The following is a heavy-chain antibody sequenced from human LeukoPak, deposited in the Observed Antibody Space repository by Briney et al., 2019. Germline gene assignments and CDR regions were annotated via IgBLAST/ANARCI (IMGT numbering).Heavy chain of an antibody. V-gene: IGHV3-11*03. CDR2: ISSSSSYT. D-gene: IGHD1-14*01. CDR1: GFTFSDYY. CDR3: ARPILQTGVHNWFDP. Sequence: GGSLRLSCAASGFTFSDYYMSWIRQAPGQGLEWVSYISSSSSYTNYADSVKGRFTISRDNAKNSLYLQMNSLRAEDTAVYYCARPILQTGVHNWFDPWGQGTLVTVSS. J-gene: IGHJ5*02.